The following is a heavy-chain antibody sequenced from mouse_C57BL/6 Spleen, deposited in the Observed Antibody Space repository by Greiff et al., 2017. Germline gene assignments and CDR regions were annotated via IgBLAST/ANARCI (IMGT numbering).Heavy chain of an antibody. V-gene: IGHV1-82*01. J-gene: IGHJ1*03. Sequence: VKLVESGPELVKPGASVKISCKASGYAFSSSWMNWVKQRPGKGLEWIGRIYPGDGDTNYNGKFKGKATLTADKSSSTAYMQLSSLTSEDSAVYFCARGYGSSLLYFEVWGTGTTVTVSS. D-gene: IGHD1-1*01. CDR3: ARGYGSSLLYFEV. CDR1: GYAFSSSW. CDR2: IYPGDGDT.